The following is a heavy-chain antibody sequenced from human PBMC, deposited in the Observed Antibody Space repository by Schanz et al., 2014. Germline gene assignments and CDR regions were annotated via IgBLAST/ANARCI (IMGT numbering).Heavy chain of an antibody. J-gene: IGHJ6*02. V-gene: IGHV3-53*01. D-gene: IGHD6-19*01. CDR1: GFSVSTNY. CDR3: ARSYSSGWYPYYYGMDV. CDR2: SDSGDLT. Sequence: EVQLVESGGGLMQPGGSLRLSCAVSGFSVSTNYMSWVRQAPGKGLEWVSAISDSGDLTYYADSVKGRFTISRDNAKNSLYLQMSSLRDEDTAVYYCARSYSSGWYPYYYGMDVWGQGTTVTVSS.